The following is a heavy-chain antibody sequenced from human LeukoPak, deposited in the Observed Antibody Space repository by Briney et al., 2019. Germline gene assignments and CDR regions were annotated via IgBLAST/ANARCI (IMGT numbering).Heavy chain of an antibody. D-gene: IGHD5-12*01. V-gene: IGHV1-69*05. J-gene: IGHJ4*02. CDR3: ARGVPALKWLRFDY. Sequence: SVKVSCKAFGGTFSSYAISWVRQAPGQGLEWMGGIIPIFGTANYAQKFQGRVTITTDESTSTAYMELSSLRSEDTAVYYCARGVPALKWLRFDYWGQGTLVTVSS. CDR2: IIPIFGTA. CDR1: GGTFSSYA.